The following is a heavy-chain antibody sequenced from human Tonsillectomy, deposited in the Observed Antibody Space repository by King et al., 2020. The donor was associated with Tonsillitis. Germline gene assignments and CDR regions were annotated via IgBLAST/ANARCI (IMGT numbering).Heavy chain of an antibody. D-gene: IGHD3-22*01. CDR1: RFTFSAYS. Sequence: VQLVGSGGGVVQPGTSLRLSCAASRFTFSAYSMHWVRQAPGKGLEWVAFISYDGSNKYYADSVKGRFTISRDNSKDTLYLQMNSLRAEDTAVYYCAAFDSAGYYGGFDYWGQGTLVTVSS. CDR2: ISYDGSNK. CDR3: AAFDSAGYYGGFDY. V-gene: IGHV3-30-3*01. J-gene: IGHJ4*02.